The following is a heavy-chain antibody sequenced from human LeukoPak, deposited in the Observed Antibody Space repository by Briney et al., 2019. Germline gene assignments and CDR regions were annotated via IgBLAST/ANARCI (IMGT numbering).Heavy chain of an antibody. CDR3: ATRGSYDQIADAFDI. J-gene: IGHJ3*02. Sequence: ASVKVSCKASGYTFTGYYMHWVRQAPGQGLEWMGRINTNTGNPTYAQGFTGRFVFSLDTSVSTAYLQISSLKAEDTAVYYCATRGSYDQIADAFDIWGQGTMVTVSS. CDR2: INTNTGNP. V-gene: IGHV7-4-1*02. CDR1: GYTFTGYY. D-gene: IGHD1-26*01.